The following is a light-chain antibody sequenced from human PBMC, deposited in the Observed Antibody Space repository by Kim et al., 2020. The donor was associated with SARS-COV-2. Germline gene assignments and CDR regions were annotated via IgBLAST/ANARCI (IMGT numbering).Light chain of an antibody. CDR2: AAS. Sequence: DIQLTQSPSFLSASVGDRVTITCRASQGISSYLAWYQQKPGKAPKLLIYAASTLQSGVPSRFSGSGSGTEFTLTIGSLQPEDFATYYCQQLNSYPRLTFGGWTKLEI. CDR3: QQLNSYPRLT. V-gene: IGKV1-9*01. J-gene: IGKJ4*01. CDR1: QGISSY.